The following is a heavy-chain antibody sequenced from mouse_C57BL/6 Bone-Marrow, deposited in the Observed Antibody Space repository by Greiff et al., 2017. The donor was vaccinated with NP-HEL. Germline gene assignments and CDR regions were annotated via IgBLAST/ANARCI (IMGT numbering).Heavy chain of an antibody. D-gene: IGHD2-5*01. CDR2: IHPNSGST. CDR3: ARKDSNSWYFDV. Sequence: QVQLQQPGAELVKPGASVKLSCKASGYTFTSYWMHWVKQRPGQGLEWIGMIHPNSGSTNYNEKFKSKATLTVDKSSSPAYMQLSSLTSEDSAVYYCARKDSNSWYFDVWGTGTTVTVSS. CDR1: GYTFTSYW. J-gene: IGHJ1*03. V-gene: IGHV1-64*01.